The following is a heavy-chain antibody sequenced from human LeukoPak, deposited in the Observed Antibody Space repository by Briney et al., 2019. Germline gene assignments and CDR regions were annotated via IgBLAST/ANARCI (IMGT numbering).Heavy chain of an antibody. CDR3: ARGGDFWSGYHFDY. J-gene: IGHJ4*02. CDR2: IYYSGST. CDR1: GGSISSGDYY. Sequence: SETLSLTCTVSGGSISSGDYYWSWIRQPPGKGLEWIGYIYYSGSTYYNPSLKSRVTISVDTSKNQFSLKLSSVTAADTAVYYCARGGDFWSGYHFDYWGQGTLVTASS. V-gene: IGHV4-30-4*01. D-gene: IGHD3-3*01.